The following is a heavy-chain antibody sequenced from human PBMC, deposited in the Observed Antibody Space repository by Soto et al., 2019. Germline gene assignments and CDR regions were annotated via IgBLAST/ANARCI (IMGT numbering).Heavy chain of an antibody. D-gene: IGHD2-2*01. V-gene: IGHV1-18*01. CDR2: ISAYNGNT. CDR1: GYTFTSYG. CDR3: ARYLLLVVPAAMESYYYYGMDV. J-gene: IGHJ6*02. Sequence: ASVKVSCKASGYTFTSYGISWVRQAPGQGLEWMGWISAYNGNTNYAQKLQGRVTMTTDTSTSTAYMELRSLRSDDTAVYYCARYLLLVVPAAMESYYYYGMDVWGQGTTVTVSS.